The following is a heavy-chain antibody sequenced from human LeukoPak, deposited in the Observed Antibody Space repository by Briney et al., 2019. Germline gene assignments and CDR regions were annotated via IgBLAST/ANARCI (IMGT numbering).Heavy chain of an antibody. Sequence: GGSLRLSCAASGFTFSSYSMNWVRQAPGKGLEWVSSISSSSSYIYYADSVKGRFTISRDNAKNSLYLQMNSLRAEDTAVYYCARDLLGSGGLDYWGQGTLVTVSS. CDR1: GFTFSSYS. V-gene: IGHV3-21*01. J-gene: IGHJ4*02. CDR2: ISSSSSYI. D-gene: IGHD2-15*01. CDR3: ARDLLGSGGLDY.